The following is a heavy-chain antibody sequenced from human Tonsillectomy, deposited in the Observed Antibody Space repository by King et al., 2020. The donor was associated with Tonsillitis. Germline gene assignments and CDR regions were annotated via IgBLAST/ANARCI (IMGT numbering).Heavy chain of an antibody. D-gene: IGHD6-19*01. CDR3: VRDRRSGWTWGAFDI. V-gene: IGHV3-30-3*01. Sequence: VQLVQSGGGVVQPGRSLRLSCAASGFTFRGYAMHWVRQAPGTGLEWVAFISHDGGNKFYADSVKGRFHISRDNSKSPLYLQMNTLRTEDTAVYYCVRDRRSGWTWGAFDIWGQGTVVTVSS. CDR2: ISHDGGNK. J-gene: IGHJ3*02. CDR1: GFTFRGYA.